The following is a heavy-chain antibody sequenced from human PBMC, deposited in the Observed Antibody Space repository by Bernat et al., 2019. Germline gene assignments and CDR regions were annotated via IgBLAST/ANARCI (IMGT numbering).Heavy chain of an antibody. V-gene: IGHV3-15*07. J-gene: IGHJ1*01. CDR1: GFPFSNAW. CDR2: IKSKNNGGTI. Sequence: EVQLVESGGGLVKPGGSLRVSCVVSGFPFSNAWLIWVVQVPGKGLEWVGRIKSKNNGGTIDYAAPVKGRFTISRDDSRNTMYLQMNSLRTEDAAVYYCTTDPPWSAGDFWGQGTMVTVSS. CDR3: TTDPPWSAGDF. D-gene: IGHD2-21*02.